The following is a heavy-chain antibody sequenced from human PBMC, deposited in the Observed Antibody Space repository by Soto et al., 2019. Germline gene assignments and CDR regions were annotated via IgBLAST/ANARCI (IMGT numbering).Heavy chain of an antibody. CDR1: GFTFSSYS. J-gene: IGHJ3*01. Sequence: EVQLVESGGGLVKPGGSLRLSCAASGFTFSSYSMNWVRQAPGKGLEWVSSISSSGNYIYYADSVKGRFTISRDNAKNSLYLQMNSLRAEDTALYYCARDREGVGAGLFWGQGTMVTVSS. V-gene: IGHV3-21*01. CDR2: ISSSGNYI. CDR3: ARDREGVGAGLF. D-gene: IGHD1-26*01.